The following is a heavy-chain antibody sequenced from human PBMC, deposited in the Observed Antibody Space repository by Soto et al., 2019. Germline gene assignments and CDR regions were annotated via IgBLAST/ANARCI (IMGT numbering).Heavy chain of an antibody. J-gene: IGHJ3*01. V-gene: IGHV3-30*18. CDR1: GFIFRSYG. CDR3: AKGYIAAPGVLDRIDV. Sequence: QVQLVESGGGVVQPGRSLRLSCAASGFIFRSYGMHWVRQAPGKGLEWVAVISYDGNNKYFADSVKGRFTISRDNFKNTVYLQMNSLSTEDTAVYYCAKGYIAAPGVLDRIDVWGQATMVTVSS. CDR2: ISYDGNNK. D-gene: IGHD6-13*01.